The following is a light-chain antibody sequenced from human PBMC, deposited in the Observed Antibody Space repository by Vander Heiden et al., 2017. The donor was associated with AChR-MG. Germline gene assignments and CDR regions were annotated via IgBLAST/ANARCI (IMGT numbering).Light chain of an antibody. Sequence: QSALTQPASVSGSPGQSVAISCTGTSNDVGGYNYVSWYQHHPGKAPKVIIFDVSMRPSGVSNRVSGSKSGTTASLTISGLQAEDEAYYYCSSYTSSRTGVFGGGTKVTV. CDR2: DVS. J-gene: IGLJ3*02. CDR1: SNDVGGYNY. CDR3: SSYTSSRTGV. V-gene: IGLV2-14*03.